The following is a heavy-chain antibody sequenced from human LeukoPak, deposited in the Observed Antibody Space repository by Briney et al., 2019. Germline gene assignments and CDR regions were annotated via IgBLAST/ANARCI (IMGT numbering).Heavy chain of an antibody. CDR1: GGSISSGDYY. V-gene: IGHV4-39*07. CDR3: ARARYGDLDY. CDR2: IYHSGST. Sequence: PSETLSLTCTVSGGSISSGDYYWSWIRQPPGKGLEWIGEIYHSGSTNYNPSLKSRVTISVDKSKNQFSLKLSSVTAADTAVYYCARARYGDLDYWGQGTLVTVSS. J-gene: IGHJ4*02. D-gene: IGHD4-17*01.